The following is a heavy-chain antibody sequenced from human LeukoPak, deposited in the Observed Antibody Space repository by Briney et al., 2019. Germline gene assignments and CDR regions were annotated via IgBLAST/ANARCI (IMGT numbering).Heavy chain of an antibody. D-gene: IGHD2-15*01. V-gene: IGHV4-4*07. CDR3: ARDHFPRIYCSGGSCSPPYYYYYMDV. Sequence: SETLSLTCTVSGGSISSYYWSWLRQPAGKGLEWIGRIYTSGSTNYNPSLKSRVTMSVDTSKNQFSLKLSSVTAADTAVYYCARDHFPRIYCSGGSCSPPYYYYYMDVWGKGTTVTISS. J-gene: IGHJ6*03. CDR1: GGSISSYY. CDR2: IYTSGST.